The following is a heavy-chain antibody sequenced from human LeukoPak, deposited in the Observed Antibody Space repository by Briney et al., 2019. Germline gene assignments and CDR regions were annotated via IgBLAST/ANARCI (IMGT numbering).Heavy chain of an antibody. CDR2: INPSGGST. CDR3: ARAYYYDSSGLLGRYYYYYYMDV. J-gene: IGHJ6*03. CDR1: GYTFTSYY. D-gene: IGHD3-22*01. Sequence: ASVKVSCKASGYTFTSYYMHWVRQAPGQGLEWMGIINPSGGSTSYAQKFQGRVTITADKSTSTAYMELSSLRSEDTAVYYCARAYYYDSSGLLGRYYYYYYMDVWGKGTTVTVSS. V-gene: IGHV1-46*01.